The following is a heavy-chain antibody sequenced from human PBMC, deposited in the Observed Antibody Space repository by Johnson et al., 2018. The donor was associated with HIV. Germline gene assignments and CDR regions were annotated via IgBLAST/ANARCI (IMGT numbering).Heavy chain of an antibody. D-gene: IGHD3-22*01. Sequence: QMLLVESGGGVVQPGRSLRLSCAASGFTFSSYAMHWVRQAPGKGLEWVAVISYDGSNKYYADSVKGRFTISRDNSQNTLYLQMNSLRAEDTAVYYCARDRRYYDRSGYYHDAFDIWGQGTMVTVSS. CDR2: ISYDGSNK. CDR3: ARDRRYYDRSGYYHDAFDI. CDR1: GFTFSSYA. J-gene: IGHJ3*02. V-gene: IGHV3-30*14.